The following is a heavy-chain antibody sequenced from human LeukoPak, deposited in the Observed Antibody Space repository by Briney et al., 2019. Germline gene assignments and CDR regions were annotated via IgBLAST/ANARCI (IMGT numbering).Heavy chain of an antibody. CDR2: ISGSGGST. V-gene: IGHV3-23*01. D-gene: IGHD3-22*01. CDR1: GFTFSSYA. CDR3: AKAPYDSSGYPTL. J-gene: IGHJ4*02. Sequence: GGSLRLSCAASGFTFSSYAMGWVRQAPGKGLEWVSAISGSGGSTYYADSVKGRFTISRDNSKNTLYLQMNSLRAEDTAVYYCAKAPYDSSGYPTLGGQGTLVTVSS.